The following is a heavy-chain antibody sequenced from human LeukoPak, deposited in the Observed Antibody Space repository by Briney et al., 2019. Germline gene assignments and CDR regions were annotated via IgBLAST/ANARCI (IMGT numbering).Heavy chain of an antibody. V-gene: IGHV3-23*01. CDR2: ISDSGGNT. CDR3: AKSFYSDSSGYSWGTFDY. D-gene: IGHD3-22*01. CDR1: GFTFNSYA. Sequence: PGGSLRLSCAASGFTFNSYAMSWVRQAPWERLQWVSGISDSGGNTYYADSVGGRFTISRDNSKNTLYLHVNSLRADDTAVYYCAKSFYSDSSGYSWGTFDYWGQGALVTVSS. J-gene: IGHJ4*02.